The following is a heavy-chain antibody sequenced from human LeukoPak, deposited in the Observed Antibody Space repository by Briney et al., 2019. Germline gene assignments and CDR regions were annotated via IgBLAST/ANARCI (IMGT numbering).Heavy chain of an antibody. D-gene: IGHD5-18*01. CDR3: ARDSATAMVPDY. CDR2: INSDGSST. Sequence: GGSLRLSCAASGFTFSSYWMHWVRQAPGKGLVWVSRINSDGSSTSYADSVKGRFTISRDNAKNTLYLQMSSLRAEDTAVYYCARDSATAMVPDYWGQGTLVTVSS. J-gene: IGHJ4*02. CDR1: GFTFSSYW. V-gene: IGHV3-74*01.